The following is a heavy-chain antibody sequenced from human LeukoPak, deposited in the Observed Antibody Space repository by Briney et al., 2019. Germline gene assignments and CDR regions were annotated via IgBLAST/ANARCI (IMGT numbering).Heavy chain of an antibody. Sequence: GGSLRLSCAASGFTFSSYGMHWVRQAPGKGLEWVAVISYDGSNKYYAGSVKGRFAISRDNSKNTLYLQMNSLRAEDTAVYYCAKDVPRKSSGWYDVGFDYWGQGTLVTVSS. CDR1: GFTFSSYG. J-gene: IGHJ4*02. V-gene: IGHV3-30*18. CDR3: AKDVPRKSSGWYDVGFDY. CDR2: ISYDGSNK. D-gene: IGHD6-19*01.